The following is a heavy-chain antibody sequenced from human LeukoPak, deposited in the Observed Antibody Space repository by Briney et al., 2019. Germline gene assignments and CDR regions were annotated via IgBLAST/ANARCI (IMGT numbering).Heavy chain of an antibody. CDR2: ISSSSSTI. V-gene: IGHV3-48*01. D-gene: IGHD3-3*01. Sequence: PGGSLRLSCAASGFTFSSYSMNWVRQAPGKGLEWVSYISSSSSTIYYADSVKGRFTISRDNAKNSLYLQMNSLRAEDTAVYYCARVARLYYDFWSGYYVDYWGQGTLVTVSS. J-gene: IGHJ4*02. CDR1: GFTFSSYS. CDR3: ARVARLYYDFWSGYYVDY.